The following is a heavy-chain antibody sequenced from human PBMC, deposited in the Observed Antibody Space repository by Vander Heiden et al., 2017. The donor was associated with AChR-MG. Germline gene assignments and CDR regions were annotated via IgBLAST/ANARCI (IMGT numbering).Heavy chain of an antibody. CDR2: ISYDGSNK. V-gene: IGHV3-30*18. CDR1: GFTFSSYG. CDR3: AKDRRAVAGPRFHYYYGMDV. J-gene: IGHJ6*02. Sequence: QVQLVESGGGVVQPGRSLRLSCAASGFTFSSYGMHGVRQAPGKGLEWVAVISYDGSNKYYADSVKGRFTISRDNSKNTLYLQMNSLRAEDTAVYYCAKDRRAVAGPRFHYYYGMDVWGQGTTVTVSS. D-gene: IGHD6-19*01.